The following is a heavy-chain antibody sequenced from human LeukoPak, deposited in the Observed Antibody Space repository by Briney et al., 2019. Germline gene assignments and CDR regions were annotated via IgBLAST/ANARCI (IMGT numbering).Heavy chain of an antibody. CDR3: ATSAAAPGTD. V-gene: IGHV3-7*02. CDR2: IRKDGSDK. J-gene: IGHJ4*02. D-gene: IGHD6-13*01. CDR1: GFTFSSSW. Sequence: GGSLRLSCVASGFTFSSSWMSWVRQAPGKGREWVANIRKDGSDKSYVDSVKGRFTISRDNANNLLYLQTNSLRTEDTALYYCATSAAAPGTDWRQRTMLTVSS.